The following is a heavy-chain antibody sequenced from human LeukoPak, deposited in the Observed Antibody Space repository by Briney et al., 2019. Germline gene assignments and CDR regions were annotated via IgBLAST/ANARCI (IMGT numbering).Heavy chain of an antibody. CDR2: INPSGGST. CDR1: GYTFTSYY. CDR3: ARGSRTIYDFWSGYYPYPDY. V-gene: IGHV1-46*01. D-gene: IGHD3-3*01. Sequence: ASVKVSCKASGYTFTSYYMHWVRQAPGQGLEWMGIINPSGGSTSYAQKFQGRVTMTTDTSTSTAYMELRSLRSDDTAVYYCARGSRTIYDFWSGYYPYPDYWGQGTLVTVSS. J-gene: IGHJ4*02.